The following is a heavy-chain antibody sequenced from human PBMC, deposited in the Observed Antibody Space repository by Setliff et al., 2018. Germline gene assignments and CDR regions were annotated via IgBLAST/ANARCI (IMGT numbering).Heavy chain of an antibody. Sequence: SETLSLTCTVSGGSISSGGYYWTWIRQHPGKGLEWIGYIYETGTTYYNPSLKSRFTISIDTSKNQFSLRLDSVTAADTAVYYCARERGLGYCSSTSCRYYYYGMDVWGQGTTVTVSS. D-gene: IGHD2-2*01. CDR1: GGSISSGGYY. CDR2: IYETGTT. CDR3: ARERGLGYCSSTSCRYYYYGMDV. V-gene: IGHV4-31*03. J-gene: IGHJ6*02.